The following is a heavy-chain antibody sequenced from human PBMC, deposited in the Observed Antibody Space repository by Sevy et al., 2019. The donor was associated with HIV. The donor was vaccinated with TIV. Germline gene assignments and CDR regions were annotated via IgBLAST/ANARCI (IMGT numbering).Heavy chain of an antibody. D-gene: IGHD2-2*01. V-gene: IGHV4-59*08. CDR2: VSHSETS. CDR1: GDSINTYY. J-gene: IGHJ4*02. Sequence: SETLSLTCTVSGDSINTYYWSWIRQTPGKGLEWIAYVSHSETSNYNPSLKSRVTISLDTPRRQVSLKVSSVTVEDTAVYYCARLRWDVVVVPSSTPGSYFDSWGQGTLVTVSS. CDR3: ARLRWDVVVVPSSTPGSYFDS.